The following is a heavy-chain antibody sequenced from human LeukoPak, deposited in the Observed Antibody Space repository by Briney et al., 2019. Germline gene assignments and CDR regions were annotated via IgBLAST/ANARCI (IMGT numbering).Heavy chain of an antibody. J-gene: IGHJ4*02. CDR3: ARPVHYGSGSQFLV. Sequence: SGGSLRLSSAASGFTFTSYWMHWVRQAPGKGRVWVSHINSDGRSTSYAHSVKGRFSISRDNTTKTLYLRRNSVRDSDTAVYYCARPVHYGSGSQFLVWGEGALVTVSS. CDR2: INSDGRST. CDR1: GFTFTSYW. V-gene: IGHV3-74*01. D-gene: IGHD3-10*01.